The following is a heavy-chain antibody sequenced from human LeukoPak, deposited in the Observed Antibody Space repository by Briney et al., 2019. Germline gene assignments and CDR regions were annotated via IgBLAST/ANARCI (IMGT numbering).Heavy chain of an antibody. CDR1: GFTFSDYA. CDR2: ISGSGGST. J-gene: IGHJ4*02. Sequence: RGSLRLSCAASGFTFSDYAMSWVRQAPGKGLEWVSAISGSGGSTFYADSVKGRFTISRDNSKNTLYLQMNSLRAEDTAVYYCAKVAGYYDILTGYYPRVHFDYWGQGTLVTVSS. CDR3: AKVAGYYDILTGYYPRVHFDY. V-gene: IGHV3-23*01. D-gene: IGHD3-9*01.